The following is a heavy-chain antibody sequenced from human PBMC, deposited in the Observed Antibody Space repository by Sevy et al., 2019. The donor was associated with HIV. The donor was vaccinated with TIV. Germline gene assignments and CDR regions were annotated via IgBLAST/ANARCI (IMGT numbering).Heavy chain of an antibody. J-gene: IGHJ5*02. Sequence: SETLSLTCAVSGYSISSSNWWGWIRQPPGKGLEWIGYINYSGSTYYNPSLKSRVTMSVDTSKNQFSLKLGSVTAVDTAVYYCARYRATYCSSTSCYDGWFDPWGQGTLVTVSS. CDR2: INYSGST. V-gene: IGHV4-28*01. CDR1: GYSISSSNW. CDR3: ARYRATYCSSTSCYDGWFDP. D-gene: IGHD2-2*01.